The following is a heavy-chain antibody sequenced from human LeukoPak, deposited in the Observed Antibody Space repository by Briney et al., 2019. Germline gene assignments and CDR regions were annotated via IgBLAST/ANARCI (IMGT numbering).Heavy chain of an antibody. CDR3: ARSGRWLQLEGFDY. V-gene: IGHV4-59*01. CDR1: GGSISSYY. D-gene: IGHD5-24*01. Sequence: SETLSLTCTVSGGSISSYYWSWIRQLPGKGLEWIGYIYYSGSTNYNPSLKSRVTISVDTSKNQFSLKLSSVTAANTAVYYCARSGRWLQLEGFDYWGQGTLVTVSS. J-gene: IGHJ4*02. CDR2: IYYSGST.